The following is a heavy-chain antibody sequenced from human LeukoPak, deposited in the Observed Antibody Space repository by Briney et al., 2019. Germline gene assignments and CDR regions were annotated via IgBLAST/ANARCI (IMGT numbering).Heavy chain of an antibody. J-gene: IGHJ3*02. CDR1: GFTFSSYW. D-gene: IGHD5-24*01. V-gene: IGHV3-74*01. Sequence: GGSLRLSCAASGFTFSSYWMHWVRQAPGKGLVWVSRINSDGSSTSYADSVKGQFTISRDNAKNTLYLQMNSLRAEDTAVYYCASSRDGYNYAFDIWGQGTMVTVSS. CDR3: ASSRDGYNYAFDI. CDR2: INSDGSST.